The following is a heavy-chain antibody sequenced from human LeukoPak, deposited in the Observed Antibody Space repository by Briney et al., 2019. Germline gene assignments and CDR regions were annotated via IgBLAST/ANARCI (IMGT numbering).Heavy chain of an antibody. J-gene: IGHJ5*01. V-gene: IGHV3-48*03. CDR1: GFTFSTYE. Sequence: GGSLRLSCAASGFTFSTYEMNWVRQAPGKGLEWISFISNTGKTIYYADSVKGRLTISRDNAQNSLFLQLNSLRAEDTAVYYCPRGLYSNSGGWFDSWGQGTLVTVSS. CDR3: PRGLYSNSGGWFDS. D-gene: IGHD6-13*01. CDR2: ISNTGKTI.